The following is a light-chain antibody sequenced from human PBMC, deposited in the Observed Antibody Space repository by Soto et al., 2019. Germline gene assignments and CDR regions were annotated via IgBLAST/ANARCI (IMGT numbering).Light chain of an antibody. V-gene: IGKV1-27*01. CDR1: KGISNY. J-gene: IGKJ4*01. Sequence: DIQMTQSPSSLSASMGDRVTITCRASKGISNYLAWYQQKPGKVPKLLIYSASTLQSGVPSRFSGSGSGTDFTLTISSLQPEDVATYYCQKYNTAPLTLGAGTKVEIK. CDR2: SAS. CDR3: QKYNTAPLT.